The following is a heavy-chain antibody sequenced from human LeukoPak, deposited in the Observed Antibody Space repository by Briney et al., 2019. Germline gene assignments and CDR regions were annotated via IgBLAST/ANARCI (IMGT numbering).Heavy chain of an antibody. Sequence: VASVKVSCKASGYTFTDYYMHWVRQAPGQGLEWMGWINPNSGGRNYARKFQGRVTLTRDTSISTAYMELSSLRSDDTAVYYCASSLISAAGTSFDSWGQGTLVTVSS. CDR3: ASSLISAAGTSFDS. V-gene: IGHV1-2*02. CDR1: GYTFTDYY. CDR2: INPNSGGR. J-gene: IGHJ4*02. D-gene: IGHD6-13*01.